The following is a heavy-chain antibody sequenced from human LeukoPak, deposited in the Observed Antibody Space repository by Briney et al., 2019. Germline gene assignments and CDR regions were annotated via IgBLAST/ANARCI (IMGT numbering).Heavy chain of an antibody. V-gene: IGHV4-30-4*01. D-gene: IGHD2-21*02. CDR3: ARVGVVVTAMRYPNCYYYGMDV. J-gene: IGHJ6*02. CDR1: GGSISSGDYY. Sequence: SETLSLTCTVSGGSISSGDYYWSWIRQPPGKGLEWIGYIYYSGSTYYNPSLKSRVTISVDTSKNQFSLKLSSVTAADTAVYYCARVGVVVTAMRYPNCYYYGMDVWGQGTTVTVSS. CDR2: IYYSGST.